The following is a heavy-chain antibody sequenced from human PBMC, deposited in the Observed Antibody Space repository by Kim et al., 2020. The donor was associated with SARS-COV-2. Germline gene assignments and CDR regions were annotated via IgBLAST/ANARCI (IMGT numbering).Heavy chain of an antibody. J-gene: IGHJ6*02. CDR1: GFTFSSYA. Sequence: GGSLRLSCAASGFTFSSYAMYWVRQAPGKGLEYVSAISSNGGSTYYANSMKGRFTISRDNSKNTLYLQMGSLRAEDMAVYYCARSTSPLYYHYGMDVWGQGTTVTVSS. CDR3: ARSTSPLYYHYGMDV. CDR2: ISSNGGST. V-gene: IGHV3-64*01.